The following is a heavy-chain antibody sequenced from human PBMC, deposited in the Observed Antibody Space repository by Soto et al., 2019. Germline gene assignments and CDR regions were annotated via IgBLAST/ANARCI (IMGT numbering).Heavy chain of an antibody. J-gene: IGHJ4*02. CDR1: GYTFTSYY. D-gene: IGHD5-18*01. CDR3: ARSGYSYRTLKYYFDY. V-gene: IGHV1-46*01. CDR2: INPSGGST. Sequence: ASVKVSCKASGYTFTSYYMHWVRQAPGQGLEWMGIINPSGGSTSYAQKFQGRVTMTRDTSTSTVYIELSSLRSEDTAVYYCARSGYSYRTLKYYFDYWGQGTLVTVSS.